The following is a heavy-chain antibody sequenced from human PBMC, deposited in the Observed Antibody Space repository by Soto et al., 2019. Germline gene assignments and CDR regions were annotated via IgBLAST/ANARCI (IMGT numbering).Heavy chain of an antibody. CDR3: ARDRPALLLTYYGMDV. CDR2: IIPIFGTA. Sequence: QVQLVQSGAEVKKPGSSVKVSCKASGGTFSSYAISWVRQAPGQGLEWMGGIIPIFGTANYAQKFQGRVTITADETTSTAYMELSSLRAEDTAVYYCARDRPALLLTYYGMDVWGQGTTVTVSS. J-gene: IGHJ6*02. D-gene: IGHD2-15*01. CDR1: GGTFSSYA. V-gene: IGHV1-69*01.